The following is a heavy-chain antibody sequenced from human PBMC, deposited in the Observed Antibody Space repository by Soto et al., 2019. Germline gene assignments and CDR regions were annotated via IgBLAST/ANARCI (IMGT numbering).Heavy chain of an antibody. CDR2: ISSSGSTI. CDR3: ARSGEELRSHRGDAFDI. D-gene: IGHD1-26*01. J-gene: IGHJ3*02. Sequence: EVQLVESGGGLVQPGGSLRLSCAASGFTFSSYEMNWVRQAPGKGLEWVSYISSSGSTIYYADSVKGRFTISRDNATNSLYLHMNSLSAEDTAVYYCARSGEELRSHRGDAFDIWCQGTMVTVSS. V-gene: IGHV3-48*03. CDR1: GFTFSSYE.